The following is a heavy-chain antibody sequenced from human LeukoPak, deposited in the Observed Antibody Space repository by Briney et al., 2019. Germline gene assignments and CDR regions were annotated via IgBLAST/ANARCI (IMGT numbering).Heavy chain of an antibody. J-gene: IGHJ4*02. V-gene: IGHV4-34*01. CDR2: INHSGST. Sequence: SETLSLTCAVYGGSFSGYYWSWIRQPPGKGLEWIGEINHSGSTNYNPSLKSRVTISVDTSKDQFSLKLSSVTAADTAVYYCARARYSSSWKTHYFDYWGRGTLVTVSS. CDR1: GGSFSGYY. CDR3: ARARYSSSWKTHYFDY. D-gene: IGHD6-13*01.